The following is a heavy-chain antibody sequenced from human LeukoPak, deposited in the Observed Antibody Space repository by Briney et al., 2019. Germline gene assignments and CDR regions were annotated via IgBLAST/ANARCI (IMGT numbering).Heavy chain of an antibody. CDR2: IYSGGSA. V-gene: IGHV3-66*01. D-gene: IGHD6-13*01. CDR3: ARVMVSGAAGMDYFDY. Sequence: GGSLRLSCAASGFTFSSYWMSWVRQAPGKGLEWVSIIYSGGSAYYADSLKDRFTISRDNSENTVYLQINSLRVEDTAVYYCARVMVSGAAGMDYFDYWGQGTLVTVSS. CDR1: GFTFSSYW. J-gene: IGHJ4*02.